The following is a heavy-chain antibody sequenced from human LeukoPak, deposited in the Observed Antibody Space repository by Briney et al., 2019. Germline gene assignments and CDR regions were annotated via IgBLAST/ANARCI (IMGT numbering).Heavy chain of an antibody. V-gene: IGHV1-8*01. Sequence: ASVKVSCKASGYTLTSYDINWVRQATGQGLEWMGWMNPNSGNTGYAQKFQGRVTMTRNTSISTAYMELSSLRSEDTAVYYCGRGKAEYSTSKYYYYMDVWGKGTTVTVSS. J-gene: IGHJ6*03. CDR1: GYTLTSYD. CDR3: GRGKAEYSTSKYYYYMDV. D-gene: IGHD6-6*01. CDR2: MNPNSGNT.